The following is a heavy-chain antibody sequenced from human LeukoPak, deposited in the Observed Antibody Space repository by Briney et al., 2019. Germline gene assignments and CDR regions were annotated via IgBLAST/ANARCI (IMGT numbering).Heavy chain of an antibody. CDR1: GGTFSSYA. CDR2: IIPIFGTA. V-gene: IGHV1-69*01. Sequence: SVTVSCTASGGTFSSYAISWVRQAPGQGLEWMGGIIPIFGTANYAQKFQGRVTITADESTSTAYMELSSLRSEDTAVYYCARDRGKYYDYVWGSYRPNFFDYWGQGTLVTVSS. J-gene: IGHJ4*02. D-gene: IGHD3-16*02. CDR3: ARDRGKYYDYVWGSYRPNFFDY.